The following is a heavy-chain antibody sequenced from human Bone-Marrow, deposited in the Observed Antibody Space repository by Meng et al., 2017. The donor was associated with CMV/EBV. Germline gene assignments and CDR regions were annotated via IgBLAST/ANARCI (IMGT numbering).Heavy chain of an antibody. CDR2: IYTSGST. J-gene: IGHJ4*02. V-gene: IGHV4-61*02. CDR1: GDSISSGGHS. Sequence: QVQLQESGPGLVKPSQTLSLACTVSGDSISSGGHSWTWIRQPAGKGLEWIGHIYTSGSTSYNPSLKSRVTISVDTSKNQFSLRLISVTAADTAVYYCAREPCTGGNCVLDYWGQGTLVTVSS. CDR3: AREPCTGGNCVLDY. D-gene: IGHD2-8*02.